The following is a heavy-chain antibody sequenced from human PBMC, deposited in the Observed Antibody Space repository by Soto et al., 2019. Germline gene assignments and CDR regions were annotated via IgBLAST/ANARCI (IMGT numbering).Heavy chain of an antibody. CDR1: GFSLSTSGVG. J-gene: IGHJ4*02. D-gene: IGHD3-10*01. CDR2: IYWDDDK. V-gene: IGHV2-5*02. CDR3: AHLRITMVRGVMVFDY. Sequence: QITLKESGPTLVKPTQTLTLTCTFSGFSLSTSGVGVGWIRQPPGKALEWLALIYWDDDKRYSPSLKSRLTITKDTSKNQVVLTMTNMDPVDTATYYCAHLRITMVRGVMVFDYWGQGTLVTVSS.